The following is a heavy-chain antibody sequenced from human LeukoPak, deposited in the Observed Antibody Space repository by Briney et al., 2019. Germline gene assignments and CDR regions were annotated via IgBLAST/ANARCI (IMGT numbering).Heavy chain of an antibody. CDR2: ISSSSSTI. D-gene: IGHD6-6*01. Sequence: PGGSLRLSCAASGFTFSSYSMNWVRQAPGKGLEWVSYISSSSSTIYYADSVKGRFTISRDNSKNTLHLQMNSLRVEDTAVYYCAQRSSSSPGYFDSWGQGTLVTVSS. CDR1: GFTFSSYS. CDR3: AQRSSSSPGYFDS. J-gene: IGHJ4*02. V-gene: IGHV3-48*01.